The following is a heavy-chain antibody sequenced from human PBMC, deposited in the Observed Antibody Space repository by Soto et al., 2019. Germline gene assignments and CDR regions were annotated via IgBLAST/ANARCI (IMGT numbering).Heavy chain of an antibody. D-gene: IGHD3-10*01. CDR1: GFTFSSYA. CDR3: AKDPHSYYYGSGRSWFDP. Sequence: PGGSLRLSCAASGFTFSSYAMSWVRQAPGKGLEWVSAISGSGGSTYYADSVKGRFTISRDNSKNTLYLQMNSLRAEDTAVYYCAKDPHSYYYGSGRSWFDPWGQGTLVTVSS. CDR2: ISGSGGST. V-gene: IGHV3-23*01. J-gene: IGHJ5*02.